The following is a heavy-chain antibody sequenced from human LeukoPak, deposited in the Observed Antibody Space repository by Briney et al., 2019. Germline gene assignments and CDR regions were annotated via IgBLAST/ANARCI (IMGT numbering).Heavy chain of an antibody. V-gene: IGHV3-74*01. CDR3: ARGGVPAAHDY. D-gene: IGHD2-2*01. CDR1: GFTFSSYA. J-gene: IGHJ4*02. Sequence: PGGSLRLSCAASGFTFSSYAMSWVRQAPGKGLVWVSHINSDDSSTSYADSVKGRFTISRDNAKNTLYLQMNSLRAEDTAVYYCARGGVPAAHDYWGQGTLVTVSS. CDR2: INSDDSST.